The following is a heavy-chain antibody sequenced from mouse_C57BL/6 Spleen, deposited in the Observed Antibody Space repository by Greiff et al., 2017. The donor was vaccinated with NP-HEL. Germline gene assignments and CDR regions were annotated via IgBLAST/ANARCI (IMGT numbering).Heavy chain of an antibody. CDR3: ATLNYYGSPWFAY. CDR1: GYSITSGYY. J-gene: IGHJ3*01. D-gene: IGHD1-1*01. V-gene: IGHV3-6*01. Sequence: EVHLVESGPGLVKPSQSLSLTCSVTGYSITSGYYWNWIRQFPGNKLEWMGYISYDGINNYNPSLKNRIAITRDTSKNQFFLKLNSVTTEDTATYYCATLNYYGSPWFAYWGQGTLVTVSA. CDR2: ISYDGIN.